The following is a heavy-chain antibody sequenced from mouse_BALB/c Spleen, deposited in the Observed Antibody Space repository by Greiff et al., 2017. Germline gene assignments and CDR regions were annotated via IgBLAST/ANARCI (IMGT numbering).Heavy chain of an antibody. CDR3: AKGQDKTTVVDTGAMDY. CDR2: ISNGGGST. V-gene: IGHV5-12-2*01. CDR1: GFTFSSYT. D-gene: IGHD1-1*01. J-gene: IGHJ4*01. Sequence: EVKLMESGGGLVQPGGSLKLSCAASGFTFSSYTMSWVRQTPEKRLEWVAYISNGGGSTYYPDTVKGRFTISRDNAKNTLYLQMSSLKSEDTAMYYCAKGQDKTTVVDTGAMDYWGQGTSVTVSS.